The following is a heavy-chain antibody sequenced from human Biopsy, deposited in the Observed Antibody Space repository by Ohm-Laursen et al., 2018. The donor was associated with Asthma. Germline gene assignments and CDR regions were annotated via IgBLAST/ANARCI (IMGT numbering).Heavy chain of an antibody. V-gene: IGHV3-15*01. J-gene: IGHJ4*02. CDR2: IKSKTDGGTT. CDR1: GFSFDDYA. Sequence: SLRLSCAASGFSFDDYAMFWVRQAPGKGLEWVGRIKSKTDGGTTDYAAPVKGRFTISRDDSKNTLYLQMNSLKTEDTAVYYCTTGIDYWGQGTLVTVSS. CDR3: TTGIDY.